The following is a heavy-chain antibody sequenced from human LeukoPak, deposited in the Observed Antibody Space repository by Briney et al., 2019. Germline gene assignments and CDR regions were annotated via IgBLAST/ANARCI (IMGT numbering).Heavy chain of an antibody. V-gene: IGHV3-21*01. CDR1: GFTFSNYW. CDR3: AASTKHTAMVGY. D-gene: IGHD5-18*01. CDR2: IGSSSSYI. J-gene: IGHJ4*02. Sequence: GGSLRLSCEASGFTFSNYWIHWVRQAPGKGLEWVSSIGSSSSYIYYEDSVKGRFTISRDNAKNSLYLQMNSLRAEDTAVYYCAASTKHTAMVGYWGQGTLVTVSS.